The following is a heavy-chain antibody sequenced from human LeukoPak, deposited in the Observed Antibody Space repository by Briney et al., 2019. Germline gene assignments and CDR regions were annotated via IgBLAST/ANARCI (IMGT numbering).Heavy chain of an antibody. V-gene: IGHV3-7*03. D-gene: IGHD2-15*01. J-gene: IGHJ4*02. Sequence: PGGSLSLSCAASEFTFSSFWMSWVRKAQGKGLEGLANIKQDGSEKYYVDSVKGRFTISRDNAKNSLYLQMNSLRAEDTALYYCAKDTAALLHYFDYWGQGTLVTVSS. CDR1: EFTFSSFW. CDR3: AKDTAALLHYFDY. CDR2: IKQDGSEK.